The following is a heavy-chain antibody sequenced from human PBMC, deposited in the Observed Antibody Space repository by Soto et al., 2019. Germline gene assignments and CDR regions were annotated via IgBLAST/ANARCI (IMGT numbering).Heavy chain of an antibody. CDR1: GDSISTSYW. D-gene: IGHD2-21*01. CDR3: ATNNDYCVRH. CDR2: VSQSGRT. V-gene: IGHV4-4*02. J-gene: IGHJ4*02. Sequence: QVQLQESGPGLVKPSGTLSLTCAASGDSISTSYWWGWVRQPPERGLAGIGEVSQSGRTNYNPSLRDRVTIALDKAKNQLSLSLTSVTAADTAVYYCATNNDYCVRHGGQGTLVTVS.